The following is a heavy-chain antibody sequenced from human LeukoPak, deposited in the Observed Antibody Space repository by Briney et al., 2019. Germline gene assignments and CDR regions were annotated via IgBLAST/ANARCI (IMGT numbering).Heavy chain of an antibody. V-gene: IGHV3-48*03. CDR3: ARDFSSGSYYGDYYFDY. D-gene: IGHD1-26*01. J-gene: IGHJ4*02. CDR1: GFTFSSYE. CDR2: ISSSGDTM. Sequence: GGSLRLSCAASGFTFSSYEMNWVRQAPGKGLEWVSYISSSGDTMYYADSVKGRFTISRDNAKNSLYLQMNSLRAEDTAVYYCARDFSSGSYYGDYYFDYWGQGTLVTVSS.